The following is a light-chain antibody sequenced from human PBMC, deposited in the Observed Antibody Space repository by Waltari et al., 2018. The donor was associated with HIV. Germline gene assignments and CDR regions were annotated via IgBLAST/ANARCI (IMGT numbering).Light chain of an antibody. J-gene: IGLJ1*01. Sequence: QSVLTQPPSASGTPGQRVTISCSGSSPNIGRNYVYWYQQLPGTAPKLLSYTNNQRPSGVPDRFSGSKSGTSASLAISGVRSEDEADYYCAAWNDRLSGYVFGTGTKVTV. V-gene: IGLV1-47*01. CDR2: TNN. CDR1: SPNIGRNY. CDR3: AAWNDRLSGYV.